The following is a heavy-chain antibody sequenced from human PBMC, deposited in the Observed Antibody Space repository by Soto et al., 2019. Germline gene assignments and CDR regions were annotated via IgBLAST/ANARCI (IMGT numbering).Heavy chain of an antibody. D-gene: IGHD3-3*01. CDR2: FDPEDGET. CDR1: GYTLTELS. J-gene: IGHJ5*02. Sequence: QVQLVQSGAEVKKPGASVKVSCKVSGYTLTELSMHWVRQAPGKGLEWMGGFDPEDGETIYAQKVQRRVTMTEDTATDTAYMELSSLRSEDTAVYYCATSGSIFGVVIQRWFDPWGQGTLVTVSS. CDR3: ATSGSIFGVVIQRWFDP. V-gene: IGHV1-24*01.